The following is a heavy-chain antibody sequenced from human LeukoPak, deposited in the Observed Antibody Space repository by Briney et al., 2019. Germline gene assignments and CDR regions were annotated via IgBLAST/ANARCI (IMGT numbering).Heavy chain of an antibody. D-gene: IGHD6-19*01. J-gene: IGHJ4*02. V-gene: IGHV3-23*01. CDR3: AKSMAVTGGATEY. CDR2: INSGGGT. CDR1: GFTFNNYV. Sequence: GGSLRLSCAASGFTFNNYVMRWVRQAPGKGLKWVSSINSGGGTHYADSVKGRFTISKDSSKNTVYLQMSSLRAEDTALYYCAKSMAVTGGATEYWGQGTLVTVSS.